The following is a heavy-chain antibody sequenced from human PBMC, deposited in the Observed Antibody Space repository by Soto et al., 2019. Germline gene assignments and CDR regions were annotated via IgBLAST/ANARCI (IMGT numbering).Heavy chain of an antibody. Sequence: SETLSLTCTVSGGSISSSSYYWGWIRQPPGKGLEWIGSIYYSGSTYYNPSLKSRVTISVDTSKNQFSLKLSSVTAADTAVYYCAVYSGYDKRVDYWGQGTLVTVSS. CDR1: GGSISSSSYY. CDR2: IYYSGST. D-gene: IGHD5-12*01. CDR3: AVYSGYDKRVDY. J-gene: IGHJ4*02. V-gene: IGHV4-39*01.